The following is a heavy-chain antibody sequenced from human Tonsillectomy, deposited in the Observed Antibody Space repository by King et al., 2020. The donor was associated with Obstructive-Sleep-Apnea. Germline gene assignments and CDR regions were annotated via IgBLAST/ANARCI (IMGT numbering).Heavy chain of an antibody. CDR2: IYYSGST. Sequence: VQLKESGPGLVKPSQTLSLTCTVSGGSISSGGYYWSWIRQHPGKGLEWIGYIYYSGSTYYNPSLKSRVTISVDTSKNQFSLKLSSVTAADTAVYYCARDTDSMVRGVDAFDIWGQGTMVTVSS. V-gene: IGHV4-31*03. CDR1: GGSISSGGYY. D-gene: IGHD3-10*01. J-gene: IGHJ3*02. CDR3: ARDTDSMVRGVDAFDI.